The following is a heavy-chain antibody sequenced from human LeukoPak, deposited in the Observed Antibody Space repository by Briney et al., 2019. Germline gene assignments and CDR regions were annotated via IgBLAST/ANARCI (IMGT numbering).Heavy chain of an antibody. V-gene: IGHV4-34*01. CDR2: INHSGST. Sequence: PSETLSLTCAVYGGSFSGYYWSWIRQPPGKGLEWIGEINHSGSTNYNPSLKSRVTISVDTSKNQFSLKLSSVTAADTAVYYCARNPRTAARFDPWGQGTLVTVSS. D-gene: IGHD2-2*01. J-gene: IGHJ5*02. CDR3: ARNPRTAARFDP. CDR1: GGSFSGYY.